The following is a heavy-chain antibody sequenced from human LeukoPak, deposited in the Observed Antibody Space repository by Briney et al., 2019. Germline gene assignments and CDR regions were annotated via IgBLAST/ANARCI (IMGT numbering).Heavy chain of an antibody. CDR1: GFTVSSNY. V-gene: IGHV3-53*01. CDR3: ARDYSTPGTGYSSGWYNWFGP. Sequence: QAGGSLRLSCAASGFTVSSNYMSWVRQAPGKGLEWVSVIYSGGSTYYADSVKGRFTISRDNSKNTLYLQMNSLRAEDTAVYYCARDYSTPGTGYSSGWYNWFGPWGQGTLVTVSS. CDR2: IYSGGST. J-gene: IGHJ5*02. D-gene: IGHD6-19*01.